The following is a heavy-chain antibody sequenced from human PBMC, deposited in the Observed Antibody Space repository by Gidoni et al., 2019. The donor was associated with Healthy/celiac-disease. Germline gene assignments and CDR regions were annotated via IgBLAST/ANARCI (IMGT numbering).Heavy chain of an antibody. V-gene: IGHV3-53*02. J-gene: IGHJ2*01. D-gene: IGHD3-22*01. CDR1: GFTVSSNY. Sequence: EVQLVETGGGLIQPGGSLRLSCAASGFTVSSNYMSWVRQAPGKGLEWVSVIYSGGSTYYADSVKGRFTISRDNSKNTLYLQMNSLRAEDTAVYYCARAHPPTYYYDSSGPWGRYFDLWGRGTLVTVSS. CDR2: IYSGGST. CDR3: ARAHPPTYYYDSSGPWGRYFDL.